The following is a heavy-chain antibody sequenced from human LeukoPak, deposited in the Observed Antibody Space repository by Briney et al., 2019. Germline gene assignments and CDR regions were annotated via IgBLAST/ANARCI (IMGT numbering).Heavy chain of an antibody. CDR3: ANGKSGATVTPFDY. Sequence: GGSLRLSCAASGFTFSSYAMSWVRQAPGKGLEWVSAISGSGGSTYYADSVKGRFTISRDNSKNTLYLQMNSLRAEDTAVYYCANGKSGATVTPFDYWGQGTLVTVSS. J-gene: IGHJ4*02. CDR1: GFTFSSYA. D-gene: IGHD4-17*01. V-gene: IGHV3-23*01. CDR2: ISGSGGST.